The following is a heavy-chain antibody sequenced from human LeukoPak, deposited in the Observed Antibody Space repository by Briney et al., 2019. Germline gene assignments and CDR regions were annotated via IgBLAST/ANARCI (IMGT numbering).Heavy chain of an antibody. V-gene: IGHV4-59*01. J-gene: IGHJ4*02. D-gene: IGHD3-22*01. CDR3: ARVTGYIVEDYFDY. Sequence: SETLSLTCTVSGGSISSYYWSWIRQPPGKGLEWIGYIYYSGSTDYNPSLKSRVTISVDTSKNQFSLRLSSVTAADTAVYYCARVTGYIVEDYFDYWGQGTLVTVSS. CDR1: GGSISSYY. CDR2: IYYSGST.